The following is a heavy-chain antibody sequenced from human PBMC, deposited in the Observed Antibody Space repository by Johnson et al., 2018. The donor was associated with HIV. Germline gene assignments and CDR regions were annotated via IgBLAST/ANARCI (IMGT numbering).Heavy chain of an antibody. CDR2: IYRGCGT. Sequence: QMLLVESGGGLVQPGRSLRLSCAASEFTFDDLGMHWVRQAPGRGLEWVTVIYRGCGTYYIESVKGRFTISRDNSKNTLHLQMNSLRAEDTAVYYCAKDGSSWYGDASDIWGQGTMVTVAS. J-gene: IGHJ3*02. V-gene: IGHV3-NL1*01. D-gene: IGHD6-13*01. CDR1: EFTFDDLG. CDR3: AKDGSSWYGDASDI.